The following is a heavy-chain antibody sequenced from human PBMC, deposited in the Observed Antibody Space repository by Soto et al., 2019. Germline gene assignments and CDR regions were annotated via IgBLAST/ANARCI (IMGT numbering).Heavy chain of an antibody. V-gene: IGHV3-9*01. J-gene: IGHJ2*01. CDR1: GFTFDDYA. D-gene: IGHD6-19*01. CDR3: ATLQSSGWYSWYFDL. CDR2: ISWNSGSI. Sequence: DVQLVESGGGLVQPGRSLRLSCAASGFTFDDYAMHWVRQAPGKGLEWVSGISWNSGSIGYADSVKGRFTISRDNAKNSLYLQMNSLRAEDTALYYCATLQSSGWYSWYFDLWGRGTLVTVSS.